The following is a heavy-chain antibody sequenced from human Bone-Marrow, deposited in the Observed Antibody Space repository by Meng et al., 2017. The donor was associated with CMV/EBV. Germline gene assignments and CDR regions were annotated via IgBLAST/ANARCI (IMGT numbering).Heavy chain of an antibody. D-gene: IGHD2-2*01. CDR1: GGSFSGYY. V-gene: IGHV4-34*01. J-gene: IGHJ5*02. CDR2: INHSGST. Sequence: SETLSLTCAVYGGSFSGYYWSWIRQPPGKGLEWIGEINHSGSTNYNPSLKSRVTISVYTSKNQFSLKLSSVTAADTAVYYCARLIVVVPARGWFDPWGQGTLVTVSS. CDR3: ARLIVVVPARGWFDP.